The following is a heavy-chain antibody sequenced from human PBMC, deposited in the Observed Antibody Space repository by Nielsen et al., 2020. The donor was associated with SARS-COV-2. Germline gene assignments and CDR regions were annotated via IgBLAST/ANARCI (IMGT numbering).Heavy chain of an antibody. CDR3: ARGFEY. Sequence: SETLSLTCTVSGGSISSYYWSWIRQPPGKGLEWIGYIYYSGSTNYNPSLKSRVTISVDTSKNQFSLKLSSVTAADTAVYYCARGFEYWGQGTLVTVS. CDR1: GGSISSYY. V-gene: IGHV4-59*01. J-gene: IGHJ4*02. CDR2: IYYSGST.